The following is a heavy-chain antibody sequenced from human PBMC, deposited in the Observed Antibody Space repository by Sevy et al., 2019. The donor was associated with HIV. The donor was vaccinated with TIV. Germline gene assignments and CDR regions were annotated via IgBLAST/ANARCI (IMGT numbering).Heavy chain of an antibody. D-gene: IGHD1-7*01. Sequence: ASVKVSCKASGYTFTSYGISWVRQAPGQGLEWMGWISAYNGNTNYAQKLQGRVTMTTDTSTSTAYMELRSLRSDDTAVYYCARDQVRDNWNYGVEPWGQGTLVTVSS. J-gene: IGHJ5*02. CDR1: GYTFTSYG. CDR2: ISAYNGNT. CDR3: ARDQVRDNWNYGVEP. V-gene: IGHV1-18*01.